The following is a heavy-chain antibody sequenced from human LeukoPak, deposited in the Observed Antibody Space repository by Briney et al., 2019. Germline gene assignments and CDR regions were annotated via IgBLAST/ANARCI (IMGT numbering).Heavy chain of an antibody. V-gene: IGHV3-74*01. CDR2: IKSDGSST. Sequence: GGSLRLSCGASGFTFGTYWMHWVRQAPGKGLVWVSRIKSDGSSTTYADSVKGRFTISRDNSKNTLYLQMNSLRAEDTAVYYCARRAGAYSHPYDYWGQGTLVTVSS. CDR3: ARRAGAYSHPYDY. CDR1: GFTFGTYW. D-gene: IGHD4/OR15-4a*01. J-gene: IGHJ4*02.